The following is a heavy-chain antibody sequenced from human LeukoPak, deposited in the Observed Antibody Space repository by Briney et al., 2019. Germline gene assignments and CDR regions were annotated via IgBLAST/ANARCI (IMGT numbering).Heavy chain of an antibody. CDR3: ATNYCSSTSCHIPDWFDP. Sequence: ASVKVSCKASGYTFTGYYVHWVRQAPGQGLEWMGRINPNSGDTNYAQKFQGRVTMTRDTSISTAYMELSRLRSDDTAVYYCATNYCSSTSCHIPDWFDPWGQGTLVTVSS. CDR1: GYTFTGYY. CDR2: INPNSGDT. J-gene: IGHJ5*02. V-gene: IGHV1-2*06. D-gene: IGHD2-2*02.